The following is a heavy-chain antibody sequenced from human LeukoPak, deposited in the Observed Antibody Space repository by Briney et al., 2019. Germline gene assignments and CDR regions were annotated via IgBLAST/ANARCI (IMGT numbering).Heavy chain of an antibody. J-gene: IGHJ4*02. CDR1: GFNFSDSR. V-gene: IGHV3-7*05. CDR2: IKEDGGTK. CDR3: ARIGYASSSLDF. D-gene: IGHD6-6*01. Sequence: GGSLRLSCVTSGFNFSDSRMTWVRQAPGKGLEWVANIKEDGGTKYYLDSVKGRFTIPRDNPKNSLYLQVDSLRGDDTAVYFCARIGYASSSLDFWGQGALVTVSS.